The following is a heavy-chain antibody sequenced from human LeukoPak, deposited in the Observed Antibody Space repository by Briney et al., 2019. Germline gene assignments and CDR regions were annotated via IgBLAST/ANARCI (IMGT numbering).Heavy chain of an antibody. Sequence: GGSLRLSCAASGFTFSSYAMTWVRQVPGKGLERVSAISGSGGSTFYADSVKGRFTISRDNSKNTLYLQMNSLRAEDTAVYYCAKKKLDTDAFDIWGQGTMVTVSS. J-gene: IGHJ3*02. V-gene: IGHV3-23*01. CDR2: ISGSGGST. CDR1: GFTFSSYA. D-gene: IGHD3/OR15-3a*01. CDR3: AKKKLDTDAFDI.